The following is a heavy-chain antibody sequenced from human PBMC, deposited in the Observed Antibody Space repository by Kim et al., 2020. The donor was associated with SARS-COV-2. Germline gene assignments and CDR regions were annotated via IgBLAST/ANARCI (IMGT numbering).Heavy chain of an antibody. CDR3: SRGGDTYDFDRRAFSYYF. V-gene: IGHV3-53*04. CDR1: GFTVSSNY. D-gene: IGHD3-9*01. Sequence: GGSLRLSCAASGFTVSSNYMSWVRQAPGKGLEWVSVIYSGGNTYYADSVKAGFTISRHNSKNTMYLQMNGLRAEDTAGNYCSRGGDTYDFDRRAFSYYF. J-gene: IGHJ4*01. CDR2: IYSGGNT.